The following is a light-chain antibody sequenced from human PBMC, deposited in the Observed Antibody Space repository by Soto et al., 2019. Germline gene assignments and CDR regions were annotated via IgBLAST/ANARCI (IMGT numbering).Light chain of an antibody. Sequence: EIVMTQSPGTLSVSPGERATLSCRASQSISGNLVWYQQKPGQAPRLLIYGASTRATGIPARFSGSGSGTEFTLTISSLQSEDFAVYYCQQYGSPRWTFGQGTKVDIK. CDR2: GAS. CDR3: QQYGSPRWT. V-gene: IGKV3-15*01. J-gene: IGKJ1*01. CDR1: QSISGN.